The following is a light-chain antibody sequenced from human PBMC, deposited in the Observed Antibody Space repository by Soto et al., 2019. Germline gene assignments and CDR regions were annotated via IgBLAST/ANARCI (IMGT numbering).Light chain of an antibody. CDR1: RSVLYSSNNNNY. CDR3: QQYYRTPRT. J-gene: IGKJ1*01. CDR2: LAS. V-gene: IGKV4-1*01. Sequence: DIVMTQSPDSLAVSLGERVTISCKSSRSVLYSSNNNNYLAWYQQKPGQPPKLLIFLASTRDSGVPDRFSGSGSGTDFTLTISSLQAEDVAVYFCQQYYRTPRTFGQGTKVEIK.